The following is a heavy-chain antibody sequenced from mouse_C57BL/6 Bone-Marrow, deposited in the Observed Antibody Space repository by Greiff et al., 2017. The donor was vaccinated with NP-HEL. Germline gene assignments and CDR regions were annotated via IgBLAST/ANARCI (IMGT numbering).Heavy chain of an antibody. CDR1: GFTFSSYA. CDR2: ISDGGSYT. J-gene: IGHJ3*01. V-gene: IGHV5-4*01. D-gene: IGHD2-1*01. Sequence: EVKVVESGGGLVKPGGSLKLSCAASGFTFSSYAMSWVRQTPEKRLEWVATISDGGSYTYYPDNVKGRFTISRDNAKNNLYLQMSHLKSEDTAMYYCAREGVYYGNLAWFAYWGQGTLVTVSA. CDR3: AREGVYYGNLAWFAY.